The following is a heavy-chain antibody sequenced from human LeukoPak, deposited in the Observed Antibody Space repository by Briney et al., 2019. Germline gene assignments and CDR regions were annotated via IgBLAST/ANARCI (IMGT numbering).Heavy chain of an antibody. V-gene: IGHV3-30*02. Sequence: GGSLRLSCAASGFTFSPCGMHWVRQAPGKGLEWVAFIRYDGNNKYYSDSVKGRFTISRDNSKNTLYLQMNSLRAEDTAVYYCARRLDYWGRGTLVTVSS. CDR2: IRYDGNNK. J-gene: IGHJ4*02. CDR3: ARRLDY. CDR1: GFTFSPCG.